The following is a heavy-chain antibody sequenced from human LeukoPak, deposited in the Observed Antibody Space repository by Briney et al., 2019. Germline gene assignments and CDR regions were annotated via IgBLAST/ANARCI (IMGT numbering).Heavy chain of an antibody. CDR1: GFTFSSYA. CDR2: ISGNGIST. J-gene: IGHJ4*02. V-gene: IGHV3-23*01. Sequence: GGSLRLSCAASGFTFSSYAMTWVRQAPGKGLEWVSGISGNGISTYYADSVKGRFTISRDNSKNTLYLQMNSLRAEDTAVYYCAKAYSNSWYYFDYWGQGTLVTVSS. CDR3: AKAYSNSWYYFDY. D-gene: IGHD6-13*01.